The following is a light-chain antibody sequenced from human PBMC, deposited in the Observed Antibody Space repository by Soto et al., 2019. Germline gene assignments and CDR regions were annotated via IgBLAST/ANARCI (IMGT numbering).Light chain of an antibody. J-gene: IGKJ5*01. CDR2: AAY. CDR1: QSVRDY. V-gene: IGKV1-39*01. CDR3: QQGYSSAIT. Sequence: DIQMTQSPASLSASVGDRVTITCRASQSVRDYLNWYQHKPGMAPQLLIYAAYNLHSGVPSRFSGSGSGTDFTLTIKSLQPEDFATYYCQQGYSSAITFGQGTRLEIK.